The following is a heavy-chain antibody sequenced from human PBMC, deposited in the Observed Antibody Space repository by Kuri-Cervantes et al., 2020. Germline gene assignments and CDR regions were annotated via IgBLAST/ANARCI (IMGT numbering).Heavy chain of an antibody. Sequence: SETLSLTCTVSGGSVSSGSYYWSWIRQPPGKGLEWIGYIYYSGSTNYNPSLKSRVTISVDKSKNQFSLKLSSVTAVDTAVYYCARSEAIPAGVGDWFDPWGQGILVTVSS. CDR3: ARSEAIPAGVGDWFDP. D-gene: IGHD2-2*02. J-gene: IGHJ5*02. CDR2: IYYSGST. V-gene: IGHV4-61*01. CDR1: GGSVSSGSYY.